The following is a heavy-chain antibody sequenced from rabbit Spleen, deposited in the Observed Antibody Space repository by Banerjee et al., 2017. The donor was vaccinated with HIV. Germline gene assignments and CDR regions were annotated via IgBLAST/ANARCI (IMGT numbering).Heavy chain of an antibody. Sequence: QEQLTETGGGLVQPGGSLTLSCKASGFSFSSSDYMCWVRQAPGKGLEWISCIAGGSGGFTYSATWAKGRFTCSKTSSTTVTLQMTSLTVADTATYFCAREASSGWGVVSFYFNLWGQGTLVTVS. J-gene: IGHJ4*01. D-gene: IGHD4-1*01. V-gene: IGHV1S45*01. CDR3: AREASSGWGVVSFYFNL. CDR1: GFSFSSSDY. CDR2: IAGGSGGFT.